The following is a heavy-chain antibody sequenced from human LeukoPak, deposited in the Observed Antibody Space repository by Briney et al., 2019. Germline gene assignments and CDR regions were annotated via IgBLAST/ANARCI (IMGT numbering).Heavy chain of an antibody. V-gene: IGHV4-34*01. D-gene: IGHD6-19*01. Sequence: KASETLSLTCAVYGGSFSGYYWSWIRQPPGKGLEWIGEINHSGSTNYNPSLKSRVTISVDTSKNQFSLNLSSVTAADTAVYYCARHPSGRQWLGGGNWFDPWGQGTLVIVSS. J-gene: IGHJ5*02. CDR1: GGSFSGYY. CDR3: ARHPSGRQWLGGGNWFDP. CDR2: INHSGST.